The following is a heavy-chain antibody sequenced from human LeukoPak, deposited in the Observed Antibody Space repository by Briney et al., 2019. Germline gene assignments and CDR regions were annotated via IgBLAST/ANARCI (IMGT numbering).Heavy chain of an antibody. J-gene: IGHJ4*02. Sequence: GSLRLSCAASGFTFSSYGMHWVRQAPGKGLEWVAVISYDGSNKYYADSVKGRFTISRDNSKNTLYLQMNSLRAEDTAVYYCAKGTGDLGIDYWGQGTLVTVSS. CDR2: ISYDGSNK. V-gene: IGHV3-30*18. D-gene: IGHD7-27*01. CDR3: AKGTGDLGIDY. CDR1: GFTFSSYG.